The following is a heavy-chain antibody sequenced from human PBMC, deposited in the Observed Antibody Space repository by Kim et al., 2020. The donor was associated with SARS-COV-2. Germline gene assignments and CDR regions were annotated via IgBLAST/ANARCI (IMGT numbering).Heavy chain of an antibody. V-gene: IGHV4-30-4*01. CDR3: ARADRYCSSTSCYNVDYYFDY. CDR1: GGSISSGDYY. CDR2: IYYSGST. Sequence: SETLSLTCTVSGGSISSGDYYWSWIRQPPGKGLEWIGYIYYSGSTYYNPSLKSRVTISVDTSKNQFSLKLSSVTAADTAVYYCARADRYCSSTSCYNVDYYFDYWGQGTLVTVSS. J-gene: IGHJ4*02. D-gene: IGHD2-2*02.